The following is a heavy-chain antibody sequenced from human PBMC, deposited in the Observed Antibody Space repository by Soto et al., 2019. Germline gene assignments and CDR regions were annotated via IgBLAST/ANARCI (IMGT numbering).Heavy chain of an antibody. CDR2: IYHSGST. V-gene: IGHV4-30-2*01. Sequence: PSETLSLTCAVSGGSISSGGYSGSWIRQPPGKGLGWIGYIYHSGSTYYNPSLKSRVTISVDRSKNQFSRKLSSVTAADTGVYYCARVPGKWGQGTLETVSS. CDR1: GGSISSGGYS. CDR3: ARVPGK. J-gene: IGHJ4*02.